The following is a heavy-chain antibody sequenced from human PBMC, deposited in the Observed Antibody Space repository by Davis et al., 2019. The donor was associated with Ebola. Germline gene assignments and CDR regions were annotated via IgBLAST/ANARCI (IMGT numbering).Heavy chain of an antibody. D-gene: IGHD4-17*01. Sequence: AASVKVSCKASGGTFSSYAISWVRQAPGQGLEWMGWINPNSGGTNYAQKFQGWVTMTRDTSTSTVYMELSSLRSEDTAVYYCARVSTTVTTAWFDPWGQGTLVTVSS. CDR1: GGTFSSYA. CDR2: INPNSGGT. J-gene: IGHJ5*02. CDR3: ARVSTTVTTAWFDP. V-gene: IGHV1-2*04.